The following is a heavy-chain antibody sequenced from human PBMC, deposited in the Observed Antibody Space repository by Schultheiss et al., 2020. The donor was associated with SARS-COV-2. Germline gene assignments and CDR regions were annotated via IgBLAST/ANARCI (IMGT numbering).Heavy chain of an antibody. J-gene: IGHJ4*02. Sequence: SETLSLTCAVYGGSFSGYYWSWIRQPPGKGLEWIGEINHSGSTNYNPSLKSRVTISVDTSKNQFSLKLSSVTAADTAVYYCARGYSSGPLDYWGQGTLVTVSS. CDR2: INHSGST. D-gene: IGHD6-19*01. CDR3: ARGYSSGPLDY. CDR1: GGSFSGYY. V-gene: IGHV4-34*01.